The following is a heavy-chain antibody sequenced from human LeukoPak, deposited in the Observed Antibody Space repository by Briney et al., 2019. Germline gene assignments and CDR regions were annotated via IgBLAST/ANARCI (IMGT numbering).Heavy chain of an antibody. CDR2: INSDGSST. V-gene: IGHV3-74*01. CDR1: GFTFSSYW. Sequence: GGSLRLSCAASGFTFSSYWMHWVRQAPGKGLVWVSRINSDGSSTSYADSVKGRFTISRDNAKNTLYLQMNSLRAEDTALYYCAKNLFNPLRPAWGQGTLVTVSS. CDR3: AKNLFNPLRPA. D-gene: IGHD2/OR15-2a*01. J-gene: IGHJ5*02.